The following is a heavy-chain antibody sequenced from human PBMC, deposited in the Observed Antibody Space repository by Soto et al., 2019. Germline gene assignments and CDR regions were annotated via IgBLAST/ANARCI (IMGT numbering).Heavy chain of an antibody. CDR3: AKDRTPPRIVVVPAAILNYGMDV. J-gene: IGHJ6*02. CDR1: GFTFSSYA. Sequence: GGSLRLSCAASGFTFSSYAMSWFRQAPGEGLEWVSAISGSGGSTYYADSVKGRFTISRDNSKNTLYLQMNSLRAEDTAVYYCAKDRTPPRIVVVPAAILNYGMDVWGHGTTVTVSS. V-gene: IGHV3-23*01. CDR2: ISGSGGST. D-gene: IGHD2-2*01.